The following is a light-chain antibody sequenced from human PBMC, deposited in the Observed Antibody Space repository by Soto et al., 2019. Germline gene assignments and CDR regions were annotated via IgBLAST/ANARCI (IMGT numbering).Light chain of an antibody. CDR2: DVS. CDR3: QQYDSYWT. Sequence: LQFTQSSSSLSASVGDRVTITCRASQGISSYLGWYQQKPGKAPKLLIYDVSSLESGVPPRFSGSGSGTDFTLTISGLQPDEFATYYCQQYDSYWTFGQGTKVDI. V-gene: IGKV1-13*02. CDR1: QGISSY. J-gene: IGKJ1*01.